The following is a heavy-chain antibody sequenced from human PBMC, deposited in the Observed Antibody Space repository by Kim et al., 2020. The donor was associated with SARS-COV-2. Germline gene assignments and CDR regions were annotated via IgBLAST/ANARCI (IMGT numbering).Heavy chain of an antibody. D-gene: IGHD6-19*01. CDR3: ARAQYSSGWYFDY. V-gene: IGHV3-11*06. J-gene: IGHJ4*02. Sequence: YADSVRGRFTISRDNAKNSLYLKMNSLRAEDTAVYYCARAQYSSGWYFDYWRPGTLVAVSS.